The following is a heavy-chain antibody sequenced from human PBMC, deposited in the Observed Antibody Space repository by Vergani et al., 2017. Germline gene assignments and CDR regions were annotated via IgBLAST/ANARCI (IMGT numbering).Heavy chain of an antibody. Sequence: QVQLQESGPGLVKPSQTLSLTCTVSGDSINNGNHYWTWIRQSPGKGLEWIGYIYYSGATYYNPSLKTRLTMSLDRSKNQFSLKLSSVTAADTAVYYCARPLQYRGDYYYMDVWGKGTTVTVSS. CDR2: IYYSGAT. CDR1: GDSINNGNHY. V-gene: IGHV4-30-4*08. D-gene: IGHD5-18*01. CDR3: ARPLQYRGDYYYMDV. J-gene: IGHJ6*03.